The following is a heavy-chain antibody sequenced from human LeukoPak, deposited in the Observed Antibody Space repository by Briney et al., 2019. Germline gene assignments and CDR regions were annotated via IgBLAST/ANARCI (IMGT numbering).Heavy chain of an antibody. CDR3: ARDGRPPNCSGGSCYTYSRPLYYMDV. D-gene: IGHD2-15*01. Sequence: GASVKVSCKASGYTFTDYYMHWVRQAPGQGLEWMGWINPNSGGTNYAQKFQGRVTMTRDTSISTAYMELSRLRSDDTAVYYCARDGRPPNCSGGSCYTYSRPLYYMDVWGKGTTVTISS. CDR1: GYTFTDYY. J-gene: IGHJ6*03. CDR2: INPNSGGT. V-gene: IGHV1-2*02.